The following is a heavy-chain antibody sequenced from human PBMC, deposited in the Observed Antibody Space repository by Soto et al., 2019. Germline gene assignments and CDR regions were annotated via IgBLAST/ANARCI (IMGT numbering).Heavy chain of an antibody. D-gene: IGHD6-13*01. Sequence: QVQLQESGPGLVKPSETLSLTCTVSGGSISSYYWSWIRQPPGKGLEWIGYIFYSGSTNYNPSLMSRLTITVDTSTNQCSLQLSSVTAADTAVYYSARRYSSSLDFWGQGTLVTVSS. CDR2: IFYSGST. V-gene: IGHV4-59*08. CDR3: ARRYSSSLDF. CDR1: GGSISSYY. J-gene: IGHJ4*02.